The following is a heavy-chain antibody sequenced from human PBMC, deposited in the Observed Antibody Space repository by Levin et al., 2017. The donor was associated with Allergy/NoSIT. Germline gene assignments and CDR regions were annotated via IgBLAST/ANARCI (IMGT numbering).Heavy chain of an antibody. J-gene: IGHJ5*02. Sequence: ASVKVSCKASGYTFTSYDINWVRQATGQGLEWMGWMNPNSGNTGYAQKFQGRVTMTRNTSISTAYMELSSLRSEDTAVYYCARGLYYYDSSASGFDPWGQGTLVTVSS. D-gene: IGHD3-22*01. V-gene: IGHV1-8*01. CDR2: MNPNSGNT. CDR1: GYTFTSYD. CDR3: ARGLYYYDSSASGFDP.